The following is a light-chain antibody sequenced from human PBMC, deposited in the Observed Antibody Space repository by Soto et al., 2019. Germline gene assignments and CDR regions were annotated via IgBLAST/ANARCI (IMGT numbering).Light chain of an antibody. V-gene: IGKV1-27*01. Sequence: DIQMTQSPSSLSASVGDRVTITCRASQDISNYLAWYQQRPGKVHNLLIYAASSLQPGVPSRFSGSGSGTDFTLTISGLQPEDVAVYYCQMYKTAPFTFGPGTKVDIK. CDR1: QDISNY. CDR2: AAS. CDR3: QMYKTAPFT. J-gene: IGKJ3*01.